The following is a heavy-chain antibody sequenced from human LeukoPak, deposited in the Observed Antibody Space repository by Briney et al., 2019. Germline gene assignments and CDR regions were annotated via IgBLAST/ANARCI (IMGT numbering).Heavy chain of an antibody. Sequence: GGSLRLSCAASGFTFSSYSMNWVRQAPGKGLEWVSHISSSSSYIYYADSVKGRFTISRDNAKNSLYLQMNSLRAEDTAVYYCASEGSNNVLRYFEWPVDYWGQGTLVTVSS. CDR2: ISSSSSYI. CDR1: GFTFSSYS. V-gene: IGHV3-21*05. J-gene: IGHJ4*02. CDR3: ASEGSNNVLRYFEWPVDY. D-gene: IGHD3-9*01.